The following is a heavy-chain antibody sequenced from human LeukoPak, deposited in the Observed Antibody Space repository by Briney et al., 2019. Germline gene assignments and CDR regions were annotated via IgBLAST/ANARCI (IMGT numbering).Heavy chain of an antibody. V-gene: IGHV3-30*02. CDR2: IRYDGSNK. J-gene: IGHJ3*02. Sequence: PGGSLRLSCAASGFTFSSYGMHWVRQAPGKGLEWVAFIRYDGSNKYYADSVKGRFTISRDNSTNTLYLQMNSLRAEDTAVYYCAKDQQWLVQSAFDIWGQGTTVTVAS. CDR3: AKDQQWLVQSAFDI. D-gene: IGHD6-19*01. CDR1: GFTFSSYG.